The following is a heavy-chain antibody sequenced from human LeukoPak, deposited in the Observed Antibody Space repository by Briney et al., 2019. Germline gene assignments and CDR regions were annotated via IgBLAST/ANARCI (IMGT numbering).Heavy chain of an antibody. J-gene: IGHJ4*02. D-gene: IGHD1-26*01. V-gene: IGHV3-23*01. CDR2: ISGSGGST. Sequence: GGSLRLSCAASGFTFSSYAMSWVHQAPGKGLEWVSAISGSGGSTYYADSVKGRFTISRDNSKNTLYLQMNSLRAEDTALYYCARDNLIVGPTGFDYWGQGTLVTVSS. CDR3: ARDNLIVGPTGFDY. CDR1: GFTFSSYA.